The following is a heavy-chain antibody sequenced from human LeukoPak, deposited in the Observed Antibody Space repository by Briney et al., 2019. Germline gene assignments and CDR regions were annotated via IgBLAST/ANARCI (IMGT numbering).Heavy chain of an antibody. D-gene: IGHD1-20*01. Sequence: ASVTVSCKVSGDTLTELSMYWVRQAPGKGLEWMGGIDPENGETVYAQKFQGRVTMTEDTSTDTAYMELSSLRSEDTAVYYCARVGKRYKSYYFDYWGQGTLVTVSS. V-gene: IGHV1-24*01. CDR3: ARVGKRYKSYYFDY. CDR1: GDTLTELS. J-gene: IGHJ4*02. CDR2: IDPENGET.